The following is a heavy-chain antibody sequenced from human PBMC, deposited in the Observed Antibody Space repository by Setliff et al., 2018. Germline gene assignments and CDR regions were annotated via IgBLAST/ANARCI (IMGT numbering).Heavy chain of an antibody. V-gene: IGHV5-51*01. CDR2: IYPGNADT. Sequence: PGESLKISCKGSGYFFTDYWIAWGRQTPGKGLEGMGTIYPGNADTRYSPSFQGQVTISTDTAINTAFLQWNNLKASDTAVYYCALRCERFFNWFDPWGQGTLVTVSS. D-gene: IGHD3-16*01. J-gene: IGHJ5*02. CDR1: GYFFTDYW. CDR3: ALRCERFFNWFDP.